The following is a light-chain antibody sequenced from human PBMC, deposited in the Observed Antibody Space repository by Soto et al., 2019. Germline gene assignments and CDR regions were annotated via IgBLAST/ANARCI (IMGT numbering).Light chain of an antibody. J-gene: IGKJ2*01. CDR1: ESVSSPY. Sequence: EIVLTQSPATLSLSPGERATLSCRASESVSSPYLAWYQQKPGQAPRLFIYGASNRATGVPDRFSGSGSGTDFTLTISRLEPEDFAVYYCHQYATTYTFGQGTRLEIK. CDR2: GAS. CDR3: HQYATTYT. V-gene: IGKV3-20*01.